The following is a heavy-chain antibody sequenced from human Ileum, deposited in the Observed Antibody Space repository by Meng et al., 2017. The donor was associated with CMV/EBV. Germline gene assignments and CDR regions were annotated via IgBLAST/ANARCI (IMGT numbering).Heavy chain of an antibody. CDR3: ARDGARGLLWFGDPSGFDP. CDR2: INPNSGGT. V-gene: IGHV1-2*02. CDR1: FTGYY. J-gene: IGHJ5*02. D-gene: IGHD3-10*01. Sequence: FTGYYRHWGRQAPGQGLEWMGWINPNSGGTNYAQKFQGRVTMTRDTSISTAYMELSRLRSDDTAVYYCARDGARGLLWFGDPSGFDPWGQGTLVTVSS.